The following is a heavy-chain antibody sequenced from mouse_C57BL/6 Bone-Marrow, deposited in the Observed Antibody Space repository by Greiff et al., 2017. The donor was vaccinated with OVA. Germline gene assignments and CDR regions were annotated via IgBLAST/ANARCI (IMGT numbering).Heavy chain of an antibody. J-gene: IGHJ4*01. CDR3: ARGNWDFYYAMDY. D-gene: IGHD4-1*01. Sequence: QVQLKQPGAELVKPGASVKLSCKASGYTFTSYWMHWVKQRPGRGLEWIGRIDPNSGGTKYNEKFKSKATLTVDKPSSTAYMQLSSLTSEDSAVYYCARGNWDFYYAMDYWGQGTSVTVSS. CDR1: GYTFTSYW. CDR2: IDPNSGGT. V-gene: IGHV1-72*01.